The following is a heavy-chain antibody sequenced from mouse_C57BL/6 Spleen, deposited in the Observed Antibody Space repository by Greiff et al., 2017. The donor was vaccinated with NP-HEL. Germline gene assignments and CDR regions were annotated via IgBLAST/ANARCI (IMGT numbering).Heavy chain of an antibody. V-gene: IGHV2-6*03. CDR1: GFSLTSYG. D-gene: IGHD1-1*01. Sequence: QVQLQQSGPGLVAPSQSLSITCTVSGFSLTSYGVHWVRQPPGKGLEWLVVIWSDGSTTYNSALKSRLSISKDNSKSQVFLKMNSLQTDDTAMYYCARPYGRDYAMDYWGQGTSVTVSS. CDR3: ARPYGRDYAMDY. CDR2: IWSDGST. J-gene: IGHJ4*01.